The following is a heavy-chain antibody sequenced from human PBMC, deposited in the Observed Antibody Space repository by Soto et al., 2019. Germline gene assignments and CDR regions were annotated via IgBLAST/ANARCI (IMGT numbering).Heavy chain of an antibody. CDR3: ARCGYSSSWHAFDI. V-gene: IGHV3-7*01. D-gene: IGHD6-13*01. CDR1: GFTFSSYW. J-gene: IGHJ3*02. CDR2: IKQDGSEK. Sequence: GGSLRLSCAASGFTFSSYWMSWVRQAPGKGLEWVANIKQDGSEKYYVDSVKGRFTISRDNAKNSLYLQMNSLRAEDTAVYYCARCGYSSSWHAFDIWGQGTMVTVSS.